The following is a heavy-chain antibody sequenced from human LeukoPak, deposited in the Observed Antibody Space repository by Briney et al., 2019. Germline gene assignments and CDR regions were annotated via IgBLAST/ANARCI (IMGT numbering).Heavy chain of an antibody. Sequence: GGSLRLSCAASGFTFSSYGMHWVRQAPGKGLEWVAVIWYGGSNKYYADSVKGRFTIPRDNSKNTLYLQMNSLRAEDTAVYYCARGLGIDYWGQGTLVTVSS. CDR1: GFTFSSYG. CDR2: IWYGGSNK. CDR3: ARGLGIDY. D-gene: IGHD5-12*01. J-gene: IGHJ4*02. V-gene: IGHV3-33*01.